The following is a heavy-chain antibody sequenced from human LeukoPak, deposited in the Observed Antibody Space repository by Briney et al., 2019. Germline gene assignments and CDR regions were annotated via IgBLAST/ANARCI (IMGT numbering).Heavy chain of an antibody. D-gene: IGHD3-22*01. CDR2: LSPEQTNM. CDR1: GFILSNYP. V-gene: IGHV3-30*09. J-gene: IGHJ4*02. Sequence: GGSLRLSCVASGFILSNYPMHWVRQAPDKRLEWLGFLSPEQTNMYADSVKGRFAISRDNSKNTMYIQMNDLRPEDTAMFYCAKEGGSSGHAGYFDHWGQGTLVTVSS. CDR3: AKEGGSSGHAGYFDH.